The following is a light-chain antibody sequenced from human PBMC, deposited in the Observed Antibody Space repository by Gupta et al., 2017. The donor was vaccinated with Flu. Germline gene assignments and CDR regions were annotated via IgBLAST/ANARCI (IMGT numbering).Light chain of an antibody. CDR1: QSISTW. CDR2: KAS. J-gene: IGKJ1*01. V-gene: IGKV1-5*03. CDR3: QQYYSYWS. Sequence: SPSTLSASVGDRVTITCRASQSISTWLAWYQQKPGKAPKLLIYKASSLESGVPSRFSGGGSGTEFTLTISSLQPDDFATYYCQQYYSYWSFGQGTKVEIK.